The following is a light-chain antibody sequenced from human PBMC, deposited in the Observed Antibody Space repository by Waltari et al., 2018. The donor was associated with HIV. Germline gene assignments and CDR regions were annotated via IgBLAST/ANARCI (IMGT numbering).Light chain of an antibody. CDR3: AAWDENLSGRVV. CDR1: SSNIGTNY. V-gene: IGLV1-47*01. J-gene: IGLJ2*01. CDR2: RTN. Sequence: QSVLTQPPSASGTPGQRVTISCSGSSSNIGTNYIYWYKQLPGTAPKLPIYRTNQRPSGVPDRFSGSKSGTSVFLAISGLRSEDEADYYCAAWDENLSGRVVFGGGTKLTVL.